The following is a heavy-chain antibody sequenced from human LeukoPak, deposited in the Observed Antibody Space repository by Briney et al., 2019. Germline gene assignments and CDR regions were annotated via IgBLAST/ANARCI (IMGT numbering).Heavy chain of an antibody. CDR2: IKQDGSVK. CDR3: ARESRITLGRIDVDDGFDV. V-gene: IGHV3-7*01. CDR1: EFTFSRHY. J-gene: IGHJ3*01. D-gene: IGHD5-24*01. Sequence: GGSLRLSCAASEFTFSRHYMSWVRQSPGRGLEWVANIKQDGSVKYYVDSVKGRFTASRDNAKKSLYLQMNSLRAEDTAVYYCARESRITLGRIDVDDGFDVWGQGTVVTVSS.